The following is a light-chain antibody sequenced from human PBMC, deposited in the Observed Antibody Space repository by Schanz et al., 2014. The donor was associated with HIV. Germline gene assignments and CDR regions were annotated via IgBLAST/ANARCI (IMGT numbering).Light chain of an antibody. CDR3: AAWDDSLNAVL. CDR2: SNN. V-gene: IGLV1-44*01. Sequence: QSALTQPPSASETPGQRVTISCSGSSSNVGSNAVNWYHHLPGAAPKLLIYSNNQRPSGVPDRFSGSKSGTSASLAISGLQSEDGGDYYCAAWDDSLNAVLFGGGTKLTVL. J-gene: IGLJ2*01. CDR1: SSNVGSNA.